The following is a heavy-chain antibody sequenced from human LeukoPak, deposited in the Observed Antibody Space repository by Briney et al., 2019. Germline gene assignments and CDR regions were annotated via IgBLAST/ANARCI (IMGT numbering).Heavy chain of an antibody. Sequence: PGGSLRLSCAASGFSFSSSAMSWVRQAPGKGLEWVSVIYSGGSTYYADSVKGRFTISRDNSKNTLYLQMNSLRAEDTAVYYCARELVAAAGTGLDYWGQGTLVTVSS. CDR2: IYSGGST. J-gene: IGHJ4*02. D-gene: IGHD6-13*01. CDR3: ARELVAAAGTGLDY. V-gene: IGHV3-66*01. CDR1: GFSFSSSA.